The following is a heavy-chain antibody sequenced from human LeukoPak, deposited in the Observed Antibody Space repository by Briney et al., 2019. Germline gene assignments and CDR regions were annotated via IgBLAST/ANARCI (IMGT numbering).Heavy chain of an antibody. V-gene: IGHV3-23*01. CDR2: ISGSGGST. J-gene: IGHJ4*02. Sequence: GGSLRLSCAASGFAFSTYAMSWVRQAPGKGLEWVSAISGSGGSTYYADSVKGRFTISRDNSKNTLYLQMNSLRAEDTAVYYCAKSHLSMGVYFDYWGQGTLVTVSS. CDR1: GFAFSTYA. D-gene: IGHD2/OR15-2a*01. CDR3: AKSHLSMGVYFDY.